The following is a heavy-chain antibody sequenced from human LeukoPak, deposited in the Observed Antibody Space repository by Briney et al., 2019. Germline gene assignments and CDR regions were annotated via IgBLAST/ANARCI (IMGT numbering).Heavy chain of an antibody. CDR3: ARDSYYDSSGYEFDY. D-gene: IGHD3-22*01. Sequence: PSETLSLTCTVSGGSISSYYWSWIRQPAGKGLEWIGRIYTSGSTNYNPSLKSRVTMSVDTSKNQFSLKLSSVTAADTAVYYCARDSYYDSSGYEFDYWGQGTLVTVSS. J-gene: IGHJ4*02. V-gene: IGHV4-4*07. CDR1: GGSISSYY. CDR2: IYTSGST.